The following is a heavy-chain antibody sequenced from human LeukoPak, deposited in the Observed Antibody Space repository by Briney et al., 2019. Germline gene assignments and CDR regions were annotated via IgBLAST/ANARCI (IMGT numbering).Heavy chain of an antibody. CDR3: TSGIGSFDY. CDR2: IYYSGST. V-gene: IGHV4-39*01. J-gene: IGHJ4*02. CDR1: GGSISSSSYC. Sequence: SETVSLTCTVSGGSISSSSYCWGWIRQPPGKGLEWIGSIYYSGSTYYNPSLKSRVTISVDTSKNQFSLQLNSVTPEDTAVYYCTSGIGSFDYWGQGTLVTVSS. D-gene: IGHD2-2*03.